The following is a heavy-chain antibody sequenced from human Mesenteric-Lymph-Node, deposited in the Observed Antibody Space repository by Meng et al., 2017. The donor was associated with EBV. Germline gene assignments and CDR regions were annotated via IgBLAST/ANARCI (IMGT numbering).Heavy chain of an antibody. CDR1: GGSVTSGYY. V-gene: IGHV4-30-4*01. CDR3: ARDERGSYQSHIEY. Sequence: QVQLQESGPGLVKPSXXLSLTCXVSGGSVTSGYYWSWIRQPLGRGLEWIGYIYDSGITYYNPSLKSRVTISMDTSKNQFSLKLSSVTAADTAVYYCARDERGSYQSHIEYWGQGTLVTVSS. D-gene: IGHD1-26*01. CDR2: IYDSGIT. J-gene: IGHJ4*02.